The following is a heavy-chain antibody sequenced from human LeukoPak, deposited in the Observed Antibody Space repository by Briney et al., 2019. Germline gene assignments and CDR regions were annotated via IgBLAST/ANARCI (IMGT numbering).Heavy chain of an antibody. J-gene: IGHJ4*02. CDR1: GFTFSKAW. D-gene: IGHD2-15*01. CDR3: TTLVVVARIIDY. V-gene: IGHV3-15*01. Sequence: TGGSLRLSCAASGFTFSKAWMSWVRQAPGKGLEWVGRIKSKTDGGTTDYAAPVKGRFTISRDDSKNTLYLQMNSLKTEDTAVYYYTTLVVVARIIDYWGQGTLVTVSS. CDR2: IKSKTDGGTT.